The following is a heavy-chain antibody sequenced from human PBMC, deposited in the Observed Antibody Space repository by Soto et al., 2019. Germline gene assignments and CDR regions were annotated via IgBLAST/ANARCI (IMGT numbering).Heavy chain of an antibody. CDR3: ARVLTYGGYVPPLWYFDL. D-gene: IGHD4-17*01. CDR2: IYYSGST. J-gene: IGHJ2*01. CDR1: GGSINSGGHY. V-gene: IGHV4-31*03. Sequence: SETLSLTCTVSGGSINSGGHYWSWIRQHPGKGLEWIGYIYYSGSTYYNPSLKNRVTMSVDTSKNQLSLKLTSVTAADTAVYHCARVLTYGGYVPPLWYFDLWGRGTLVTVSS.